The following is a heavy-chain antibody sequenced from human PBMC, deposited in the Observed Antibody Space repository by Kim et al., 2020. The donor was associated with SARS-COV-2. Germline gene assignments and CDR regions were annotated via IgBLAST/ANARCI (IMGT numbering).Heavy chain of an antibody. CDR2: VHHTGGA. J-gene: IGHJ3*01. Sequence: SETLSLTCAVSSGSITGYWSWIRQPPEKSLEWIAFVHHTGGATYNPSLKSRVTMSIDTSRKQISLRMTSLTAADTAIYYCARLDYGDYDEAFDLWGPGTLGTVSS. V-gene: IGHV4-59*08. CDR3: ARLDYGDYDEAFDL. CDR1: SGSITGY. D-gene: IGHD4-17*01.